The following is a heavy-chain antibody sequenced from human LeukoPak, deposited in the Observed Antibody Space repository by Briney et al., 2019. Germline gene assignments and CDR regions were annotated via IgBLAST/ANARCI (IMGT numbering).Heavy chain of an antibody. CDR1: GDSISGYY. CDR3: ARGGGYCSSTSCYTLCCFDY. J-gene: IGHJ4*02. D-gene: IGHD2-2*02. V-gene: IGHV4-4*07. CDR2: IYTNGST. Sequence: SETLSLTCTVSGDSISGYYWSWIRQPAGKGLEWIGRIYTNGSTNYNPSLKSRVTMSVDTSKNQFSLKLSSVTAADTAVYYCARGGGYCSSTSCYTLCCFDYWGQGTLVTVSS.